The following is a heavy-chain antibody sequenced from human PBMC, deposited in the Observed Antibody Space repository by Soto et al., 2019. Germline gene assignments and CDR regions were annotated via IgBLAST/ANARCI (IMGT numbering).Heavy chain of an antibody. CDR3: STTVITAPLFEY. J-gene: IGHJ4*02. D-gene: IGHD3-16*01. V-gene: IGHV3-72*01. CDR1: GFTFSGHY. CDR2: IRNKPNGHTT. Sequence: GGSLRLSCEGSGFTFSGHYMDWVRQAPGKGLEWLGRIRNKPNGHTTEHAASVKGRFTISRDDSKNSVYLQMRSLRSKDTAVYYCSTTVITAPLFEYWGQGTLVTVSS.